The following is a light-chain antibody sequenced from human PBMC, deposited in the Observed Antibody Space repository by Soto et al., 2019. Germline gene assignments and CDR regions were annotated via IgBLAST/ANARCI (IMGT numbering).Light chain of an antibody. J-gene: IGKJ4*01. CDR1: QSVSSY. CDR2: DAS. Sequence: GWTKSPATLSLSPGERASLSCRASQSVSSYLAWYQQRPGQTPRLLIYDASNRATGIPARFSGSGSGADFTLTISSLEPEDCALYCCQERSNRPHTFGGGTKADI. V-gene: IGKV3-11*01. CDR3: QERSNRPHT.